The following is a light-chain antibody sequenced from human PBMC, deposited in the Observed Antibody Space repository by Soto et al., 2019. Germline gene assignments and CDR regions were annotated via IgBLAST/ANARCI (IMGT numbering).Light chain of an antibody. CDR1: QSVTSNS. J-gene: IGKJ2*03. CDR2: GVS. CDR3: HHHVTTPYS. V-gene: IGKV3-20*01. Sequence: EIVLTQSPGTLSLSPGERATLSCRASQSVTSNSLVWYQQKPGQAPRLLIYGVSTRATDLPDRFSGSGSGTDFTLTISRLEPEDFAVYYCHHHVTTPYSFGQGTKLEIK.